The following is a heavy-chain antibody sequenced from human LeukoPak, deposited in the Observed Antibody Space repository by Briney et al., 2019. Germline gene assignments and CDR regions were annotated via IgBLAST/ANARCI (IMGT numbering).Heavy chain of an antibody. CDR2: IYYSGST. CDR1: GGSISSGDYY. V-gene: IGHV4-30-4*01. CDR3: ATLSSYGSGSRY. D-gene: IGHD3-10*01. Sequence: TSETLSLTCTVSGGSISSGDYYWSWIRQPPGKGLEWIGYIYYSGSTYYIPSLKSRVTISVDTSKNQFSLKLSSVTAADTAVYYCATLSSYGSGSRYWGQGTLVTVSS. J-gene: IGHJ4*02.